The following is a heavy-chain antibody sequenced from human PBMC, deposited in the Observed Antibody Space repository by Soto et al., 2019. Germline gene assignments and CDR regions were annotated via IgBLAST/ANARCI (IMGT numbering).Heavy chain of an antibody. CDR1: GFTFSSYA. CDR2: ISGVTSST. J-gene: IGHJ4*02. D-gene: IGHD6-13*01. V-gene: IGHV3-23*01. Sequence: EVQLLESGGGLVQPGGSLRLSCAASGFTFSSYAMSWVGQAPGKGLEWVSAISGVTSSTYYADSVKGRFTISRANSKNTLYLQMNSLRAEDTAVYYCAKERWAAAGTPTLAYWGQGTLLTVSS. CDR3: AKERWAAAGTPTLAY.